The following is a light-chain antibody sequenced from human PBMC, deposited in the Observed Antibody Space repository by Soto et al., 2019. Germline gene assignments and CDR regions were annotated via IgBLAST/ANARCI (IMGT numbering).Light chain of an antibody. J-gene: IGKJ5*01. Sequence: DIQMTQSPSTLSASVGDRVTITCRASQSISSWLAWYQQKPGKAPKLLIYKASSLESGVPSRFGGSGSGTEFTLTISSLQPDDFATYYYQHYNSYSITFGQGTRLEIK. V-gene: IGKV1-5*03. CDR1: QSISSW. CDR2: KAS. CDR3: QHYNSYSIT.